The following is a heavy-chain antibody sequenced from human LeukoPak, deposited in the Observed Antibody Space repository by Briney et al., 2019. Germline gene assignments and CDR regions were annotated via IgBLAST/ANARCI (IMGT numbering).Heavy chain of an antibody. CDR2: INPNSGGT. J-gene: IGHJ4*02. CDR3: ARGRVVVVPAAPGPPHY. V-gene: IGHV1-2*02. CDR1: GDNLTNYG. Sequence: ASVKVSCKASGDNLTNYGINWVRQAPGQGLEWMGWINPNSGGTNYAQKFQGRVTMTRDTSISTAYMELSRLRSDDTAVYYCARGRVVVVPAAPGPPHYWGQGTLVTVSS. D-gene: IGHD2-2*01.